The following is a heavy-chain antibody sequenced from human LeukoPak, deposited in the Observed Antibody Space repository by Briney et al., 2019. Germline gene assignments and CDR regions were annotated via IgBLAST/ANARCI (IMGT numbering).Heavy chain of an antibody. CDR2: IYYSGST. CDR3: ARLIGGSSWYYFDY. CDR1: GDSISSYY. J-gene: IGHJ4*02. Sequence: SETLSLTCTVSGDSISSYYWSWIRQPPGKGLEWIGYIYYSGSTNYNPSLKSRVTISVDTSKNQVSLKLSSVTAADTAVYYCARLIGGSSWYYFDYWGQGTLVTVSS. D-gene: IGHD6-13*01. V-gene: IGHV4-59*01.